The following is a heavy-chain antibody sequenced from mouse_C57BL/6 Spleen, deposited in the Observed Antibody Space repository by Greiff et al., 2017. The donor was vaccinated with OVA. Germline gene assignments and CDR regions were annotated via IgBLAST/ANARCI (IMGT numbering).Heavy chain of an antibody. D-gene: IGHD2-4*01. CDR2: ISGGGGTT. V-gene: IGHV5-9*01. J-gene: IGHJ2*01. CDR3: ARPYDYDGYFDY. CDR1: GFTFRSYP. Sequence: EVMLVESGGGLVKPGGSLTLSCAASGFTFRSYPMSWVRQTPAKRLEWVATISGGGGTTYYPDSVKGRFTISRDNAKNTLYLQMSSLRSEDTALYYGARPYDYDGYFDYWGQGTTRTVSS.